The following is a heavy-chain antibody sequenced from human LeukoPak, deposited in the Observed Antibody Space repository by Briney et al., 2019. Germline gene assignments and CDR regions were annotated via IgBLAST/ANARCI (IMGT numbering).Heavy chain of an antibody. CDR3: ARGGISIFGVVIYMDV. V-gene: IGHV3-20*04. D-gene: IGHD3-3*01. CDR2: INWNGGST. Sequence: GGSLRLSCAASGFSFDDYGMSWVRQAPGKGLEWVSGINWNGGSTGYADSVKGRFTISRDNTKNSLSLQMNSLRVEDTALYYCARGGISIFGVVIYMDVWGKGTTVTVSS. J-gene: IGHJ6*03. CDR1: GFSFDDYG.